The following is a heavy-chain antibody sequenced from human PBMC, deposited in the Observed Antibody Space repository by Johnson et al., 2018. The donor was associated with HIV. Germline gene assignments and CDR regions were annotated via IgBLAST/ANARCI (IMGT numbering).Heavy chain of an antibody. V-gene: IGHV3-74*01. CDR2: ISGDGSSS. D-gene: IGHD1-26*01. Sequence: MLLVESGGGVERPGGSLRLSCEVSGFTISTFWMHWVRQVPGKGLMWVSRISGDGSSSSYADSVKGRFTISRDNSKNTLYLQMNGLRAEDTAVYHCAKDKARGGLLAFDIWGQGTMVTVSS. J-gene: IGHJ3*02. CDR1: GFTISTFW. CDR3: AKDKARGGLLAFDI.